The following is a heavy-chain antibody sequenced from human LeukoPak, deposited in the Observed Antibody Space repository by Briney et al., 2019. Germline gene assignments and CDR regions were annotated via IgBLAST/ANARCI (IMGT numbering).Heavy chain of an antibody. V-gene: IGHV3-74*01. Sequence: GGSLRLSCAASRFTFSNYWMHWVRQAPGKGLVWVSRINSDGTSTSYADSVKGRFTISRDNAKNTLYLQMNSLRAEDTAVYYCARHLSGYISSLAYWGQGTLVTVSS. CDR2: INSDGTST. D-gene: IGHD6-6*01. J-gene: IGHJ4*02. CDR1: RFTFSNYW. CDR3: ARHLSGYISSLAY.